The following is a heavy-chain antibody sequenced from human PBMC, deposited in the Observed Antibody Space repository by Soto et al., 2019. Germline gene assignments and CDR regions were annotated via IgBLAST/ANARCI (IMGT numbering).Heavy chain of an antibody. CDR1: GGSISSYC. J-gene: IGHJ6*02. D-gene: IGHD5-18*01. CDR2: IYYDGST. Sequence: SETLSLTCTVSGGSISSYCWSWIRQPPGKGLEWIAYIYYDGSTNYNPSLKSRVTISVDTSKNRFSLTLRSVTAADTAMYYCARGSKRGYSYGLDVWGQGTTVTVSS. V-gene: IGHV4-59*01. CDR3: ARGSKRGYSYGLDV.